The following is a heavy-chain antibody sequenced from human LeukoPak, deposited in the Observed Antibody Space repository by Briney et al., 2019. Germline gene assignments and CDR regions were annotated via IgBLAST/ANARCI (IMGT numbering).Heavy chain of an antibody. V-gene: IGHV1-2*02. CDR2: INPNSGGT. D-gene: IGHD6-13*01. Sequence: ASVKVSCKASGYTFTGYYMHWVRQAPGQGLEWMGWINPNSGGTNYAQKFQGRVTMTRDTSISTAYMELSRLRSDDTAVYYCARGKGSSWYNAFDIWGQGTMVTVSS. CDR3: ARGKGSSWYNAFDI. J-gene: IGHJ3*02. CDR1: GYTFTGYY.